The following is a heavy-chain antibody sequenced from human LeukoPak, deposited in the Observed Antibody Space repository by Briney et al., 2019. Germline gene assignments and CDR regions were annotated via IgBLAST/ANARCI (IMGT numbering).Heavy chain of an antibody. V-gene: IGHV1-8*01. J-gene: IGHJ4*02. Sequence: ASVKVSCKASGYTFTSYDINWVRQATGQGLEWMGWMNPNSGNTGYAQKFQGRVTMTRNTSISTAYMELSSLRSEDTAVYYCARGGHYYGSGSQGSSNDYWGQGTLVTVSS. CDR3: ARGGHYYGSGSQGSSNDY. D-gene: IGHD3-10*01. CDR1: GYTFTSYD. CDR2: MNPNSGNT.